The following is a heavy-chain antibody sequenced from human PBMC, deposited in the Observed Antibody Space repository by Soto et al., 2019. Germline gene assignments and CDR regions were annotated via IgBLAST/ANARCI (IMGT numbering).Heavy chain of an antibody. Sequence: EASVKVSCKASGYIFPDYYVHWVRQAPGEGLEWMGRINPNGGGTNYAQKFEGWVTMTTDTSISTAYMELSRLNFDDTAVYYCARGEQLVHFDSWGQGTPVTVSS. J-gene: IGHJ4*01. CDR3: ARGEQLVHFDS. CDR2: INPNGGGT. D-gene: IGHD6-6*01. CDR1: GYIFPDYY. V-gene: IGHV1-2*04.